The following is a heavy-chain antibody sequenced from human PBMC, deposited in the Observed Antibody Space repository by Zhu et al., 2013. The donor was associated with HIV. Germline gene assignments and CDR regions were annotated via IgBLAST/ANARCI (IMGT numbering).Heavy chain of an antibody. CDR1: GGSVSSHY. V-gene: IGHV4-59*02. D-gene: IGHD3-16*02. CDR2: VSYTGST. Sequence: QVQLQESGPRLVKPSETLSLTCTVSGGSVSSHYWSWIRQPPGKGLEWIGYVSYTGSTNYNPSLKSRVTISVQFSKNLFSLTLTSVTAADTAVYYCARDSVNYYGLDVWGQGDHGHRL. CDR3: ARDSVNYYGLDV. J-gene: IGHJ6*02.